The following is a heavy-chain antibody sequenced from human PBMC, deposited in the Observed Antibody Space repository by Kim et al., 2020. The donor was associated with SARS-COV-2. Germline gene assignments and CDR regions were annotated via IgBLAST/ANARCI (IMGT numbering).Heavy chain of an antibody. V-gene: IGHV4-30-4*01. Sequence: SETLSLTCTVSGGSISSGDYYWSWIRQPPGKGLEWIGYIYYSGSTYYNPSLKSRVTISVDTSKNQFSLKLSSVTAADTAVYYCAREGVWGNIDYWGQGTLVTVSS. CDR1: GGSISSGDYY. J-gene: IGHJ4*02. CDR3: AREGVWGNIDY. CDR2: IYYSGST. D-gene: IGHD3-16*01.